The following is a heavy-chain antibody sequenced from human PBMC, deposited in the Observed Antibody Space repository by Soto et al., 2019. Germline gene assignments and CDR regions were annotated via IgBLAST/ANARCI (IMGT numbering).Heavy chain of an antibody. CDR1: GYTFTCSD. V-gene: IGHV1-8*01. J-gene: IGHJ2*01. Sequence: ASVKVSCKASGYTFTCSDIYCVRQSTGQGLEWMGWMNPNSGNTGYAQKFQGRVTMTRNTSITTAYMELSSLRSEDTAVYYCARGYGSSPIYWYFDLWGRGTLVTVSS. CDR3: ARGYGSSPIYWYFDL. CDR2: MNPNSGNT. D-gene: IGHD6-13*01.